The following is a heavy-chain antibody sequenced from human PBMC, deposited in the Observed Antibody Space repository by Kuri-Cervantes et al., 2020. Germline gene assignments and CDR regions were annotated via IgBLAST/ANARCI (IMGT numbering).Heavy chain of an antibody. CDR3: ARHNLAYYYDSSGYYYFDY. J-gene: IGHJ4*02. V-gene: IGHV4-39*01. Sequence: SETLSLTCTVSGDSISSRSYYWGWIRQPPGKGLEWIGTIFYSGRTYYNPSLKSRVTISLDTSHNQFSLKLSSVTAADTAVYYCARHNLAYYYDSSGYYYFDYWGQGTLVTVSS. D-gene: IGHD3-22*01. CDR2: IFYSGRT. CDR1: GDSISSRSYY.